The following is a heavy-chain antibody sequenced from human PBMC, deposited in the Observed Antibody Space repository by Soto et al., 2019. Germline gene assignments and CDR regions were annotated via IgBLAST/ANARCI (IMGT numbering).Heavy chain of an antibody. J-gene: IGHJ4*02. V-gene: IGHV4-61*03. CDR3: ARDSSSCNYWV. CDR1: GGSVSRDSYY. D-gene: IGHD4-4*01. Sequence: QVQLQESGPGLVKPSETLSLTCTASGGSVSRDSYYWSWIRQTPGKGLEWIGYIYYNGDTNYNPSLKSRVTISLDTSQNHFSLILTSVTAADTAVYYCARDSSSCNYWVWGQGTLVTVSS. CDR2: IYYNGDT.